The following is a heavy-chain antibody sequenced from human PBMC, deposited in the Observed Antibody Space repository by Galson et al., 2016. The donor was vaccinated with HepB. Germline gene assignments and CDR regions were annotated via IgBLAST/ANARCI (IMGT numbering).Heavy chain of an antibody. D-gene: IGHD2-15*01. CDR3: ARDGGVKHCSGGTCRYTYSYCGMDV. V-gene: IGHV3-30-3*01. Sequence: SLRLSCAASGFVFSTYAMHWVRQAPGKGLQWVAVISYDETNKYYADSVKDRFTISRDNSKNTLYLQMNSLRPEDTAVYYCARDGGVKHCSGGTCRYTYSYCGMDVWGQGTTVTVSS. J-gene: IGHJ6*02. CDR1: GFVFSTYA. CDR2: ISYDETNK.